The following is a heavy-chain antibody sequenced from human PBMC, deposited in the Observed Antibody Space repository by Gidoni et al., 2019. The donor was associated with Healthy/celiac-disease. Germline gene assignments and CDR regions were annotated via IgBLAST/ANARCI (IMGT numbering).Heavy chain of an antibody. CDR3: ARPRDYGAQGAFDI. Sequence: VKMVESGGGVVQRGRSRGLSCAASGFTFRSYGVHWVRQAPGKGLELVAVILYDGSNKYYADTVQGRFTISRYNSPPTLYLLLNSLRAEDTAVYYCARPRDYGAQGAFDIWGQGTMVTVSS. J-gene: IGHJ3*02. D-gene: IGHD4-17*01. CDR1: GFTFRSYG. CDR2: ILYDGSNK. V-gene: IGHV3-33*01.